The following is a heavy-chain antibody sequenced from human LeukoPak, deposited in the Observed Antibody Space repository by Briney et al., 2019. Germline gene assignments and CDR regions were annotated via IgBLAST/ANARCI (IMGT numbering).Heavy chain of an antibody. CDR3: ARGSSGYPRYFDY. J-gene: IGHJ4*02. CDR2: INAGNGNT. CDR1: GYTFTSCA. V-gene: IGHV1-3*01. D-gene: IGHD3-22*01. Sequence: ASVEVSCKASGYTFTSCAMHWVRQAPGQRLEWMGWINAGNGNTKYSQKFQGRVIITRDTSASTAYMELSSLRSEDTAVYYCARGSSGYPRYFDYWGQGTLVTVSS.